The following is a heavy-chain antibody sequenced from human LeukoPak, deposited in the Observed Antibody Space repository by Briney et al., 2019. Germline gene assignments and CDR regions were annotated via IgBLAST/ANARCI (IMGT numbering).Heavy chain of an antibody. CDR1: GGTFSSYA. J-gene: IGHJ4*02. CDR2: IIPIFGTA. Sequence: SVKVSCKASGGTFSSYAISWVRQAPGQGLEWMGGIIPIFGTANYAQKFQGRVTITTDESTSTAYMELSSLRSEDTAVYYCAGTYYYDSSGRDYFDYWGQGTLVTVSS. D-gene: IGHD3-22*01. CDR3: AGTYYYDSSGRDYFDY. V-gene: IGHV1-69*05.